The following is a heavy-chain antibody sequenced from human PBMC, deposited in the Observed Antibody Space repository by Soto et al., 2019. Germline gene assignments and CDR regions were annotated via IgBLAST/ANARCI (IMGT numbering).Heavy chain of an antibody. V-gene: IGHV5-51*01. J-gene: IGHJ4*02. D-gene: IGHD5-18*01. CDR2: IYPGDSDT. CDR1: GYSFTSYW. CDR3: ARGAPGWDSYGPDFDY. Sequence: GESLKISCQGSGYSFTSYWIGWVRQMPGKGLEWMGIIYPGDSDTRYSPSFEGQVTISADKSISTAYLQWSSLKASDTAMYYCARGAPGWDSYGPDFDYWGQGTLVTVSS.